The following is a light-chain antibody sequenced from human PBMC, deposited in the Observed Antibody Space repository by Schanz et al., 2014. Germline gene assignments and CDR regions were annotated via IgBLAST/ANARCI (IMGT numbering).Light chain of an antibody. V-gene: IGKV1-5*01. J-gene: IGKJ1*01. Sequence: IHMTQSPSTLSASVGDRVTLTCRASQSIGTWLAWYQQKPGKVPKLLIYDGSTLESGVSSRFSGSGSGTEFTLTINSLQPDDFATYYCQQSYSTPKTFGQGTKVEIK. CDR2: DGS. CDR1: QSIGTW. CDR3: QQSYSTPKT.